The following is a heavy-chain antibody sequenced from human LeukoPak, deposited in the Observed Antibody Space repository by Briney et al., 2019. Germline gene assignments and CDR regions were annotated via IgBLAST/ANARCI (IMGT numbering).Heavy chain of an antibody. V-gene: IGHV4-28*01. CDR1: GYSISSTNW. Sequence: PSDTLSLTCAVSGYSISSTNWWGWIRQPPGKGLEWIGYIYYSGGTYYNPSLKSRVTMSVDPSKDQFSLKLSSVTAVDTAVYYCARTEQNNWFDPWGQGTLVTVPS. J-gene: IGHJ5*02. CDR3: ARTEQNNWFDP. D-gene: IGHD6-13*01. CDR2: IYYSGGT.